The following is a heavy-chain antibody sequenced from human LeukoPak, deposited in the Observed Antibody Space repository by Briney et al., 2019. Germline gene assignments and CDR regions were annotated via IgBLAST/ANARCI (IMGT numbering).Heavy chain of an antibody. CDR2: IYHSGST. CDR3: ARGDIVATAKHFDY. D-gene: IGHD5-12*01. Sequence: SETLSLTCTVSGYSISSGYYWGWIRQPPGKGLEWIGSIYHSGSTYYNPSLKSRVTISVDTSKNQFSLKLSSVTAADTAVYYCARGDIVATAKHFDYWGQGTLVTVSS. J-gene: IGHJ4*02. V-gene: IGHV4-38-2*02. CDR1: GYSISSGYY.